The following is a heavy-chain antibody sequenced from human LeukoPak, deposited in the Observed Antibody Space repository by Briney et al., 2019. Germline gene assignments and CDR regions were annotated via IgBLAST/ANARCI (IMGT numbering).Heavy chain of an antibody. CDR2: IYYSGST. CDR3: AREIVVVPAAMVYFDY. V-gene: IGHV4-59*01. Sequence: PSETLSLTCTVSGGSISSYYWSWIRQPPGKGLEWLGYIYYSGSTNYNPSLKSRVTISVDTSKNQFSLKLSSVTAADTAVYYCAREIVVVPAAMVYFDYWGQGTLVTVSS. D-gene: IGHD2-2*01. CDR1: GGSISSYY. J-gene: IGHJ4*02.